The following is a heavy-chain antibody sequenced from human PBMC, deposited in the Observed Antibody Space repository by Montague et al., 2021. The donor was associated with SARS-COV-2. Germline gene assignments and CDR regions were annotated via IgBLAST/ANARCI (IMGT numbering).Heavy chain of an antibody. D-gene: IGHD3-10*01. CDR3: ARDQRRYGSGSYYGPHYYYYGMDV. CDR2: IYSGGST. CDR1: GFTVCSNY. Sequence: SLRLSCAASGFTVCSNYMSWVRQAPGKGLEWVSVIYSGGSTYYADSVKGRFTISRDNSKNTLYLQMNSLRAEDTAVYYCARDQRRYGSGSYYGPHYYYYGMDVWGQGTTVTVSS. V-gene: IGHV3-66*02. J-gene: IGHJ6*02.